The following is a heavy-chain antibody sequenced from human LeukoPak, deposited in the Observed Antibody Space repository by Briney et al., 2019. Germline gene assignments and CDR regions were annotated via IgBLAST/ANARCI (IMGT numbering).Heavy chain of an antibody. CDR1: GGSISSGGYY. J-gene: IGHJ6*03. CDR2: IYHSGST. CDR3: ARGRIPAATYYMDV. Sequence: KPSETLSLTCTVSGGSISSGGYYWSWIRQPPGKGLEWIGYIYHSGSTYYNPSLKSRVTISVDRSKNQFSLKLSSVTAADTAVYYCARGRIPAATYYMDVWGKGTTVTVSS. D-gene: IGHD2-2*01. V-gene: IGHV4-30-2*01.